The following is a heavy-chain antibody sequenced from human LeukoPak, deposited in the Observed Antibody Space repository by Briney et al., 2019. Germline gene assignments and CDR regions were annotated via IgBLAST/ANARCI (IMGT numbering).Heavy chain of an antibody. D-gene: IGHD3-3*01. V-gene: IGHV3-33*06. CDR3: AKDLRYYDFWSGLADY. CDR2: IWYDGSNK. Sequence: GGSLRLSCAASGFTFSTYGMHWVRQAPGKGLEWEALIWYDGSNKYYADSVKGRFTISRDNSKNTLYLQMNSLRAEDTAVYYCAKDLRYYDFWSGLADYWGQGTLVTVSS. J-gene: IGHJ4*02. CDR1: GFTFSTYG.